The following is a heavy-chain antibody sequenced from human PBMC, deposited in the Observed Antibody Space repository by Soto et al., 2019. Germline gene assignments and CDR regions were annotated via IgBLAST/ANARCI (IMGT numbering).Heavy chain of an antibody. V-gene: IGHV1-8*01. CDR3: ARGPPYCISTSCYRFDP. D-gene: IGHD2-2*01. CDR2: MNPNSGNT. J-gene: IGHJ5*02. CDR1: GYTFTSYD. Sequence: EASVKVSCKASGYTFTSYDINWVRQATGQGLEWMGWMNPNSGNTGYAQKFQGRVTMTRNTSISTAYMELSSLRSEDTAVYYCARGPPYCISTSCYRFDPWGQGTLVTVSS.